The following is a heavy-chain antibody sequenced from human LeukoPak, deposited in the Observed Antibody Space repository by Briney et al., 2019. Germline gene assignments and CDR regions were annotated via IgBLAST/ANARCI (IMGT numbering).Heavy chain of an antibody. V-gene: IGHV4-59*08. CDR2: IYYSGST. J-gene: IGHJ3*02. CDR3: ARQAVPRGAFDI. CDR1: GGSISSYY. Sequence: SETLSLTCTVSGGSISSYYWSWIRQPPGKGLEWIGYIYYSGSTNYNPSLKSRVTISVDTSKNQFSLKLSSVTAADTAVYYCARQAVPRGAFDIWGQGTMVTVSS. D-gene: IGHD6-19*01.